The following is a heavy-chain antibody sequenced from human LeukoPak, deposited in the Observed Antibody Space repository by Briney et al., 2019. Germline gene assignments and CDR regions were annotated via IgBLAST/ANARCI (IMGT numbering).Heavy chain of an antibody. Sequence: SETLSLTCTVSGGSISSYYWSWIRQSPGKGLEWIGYIYYSGSTNYNPSLKSRVTISVDRSKNQFSLKLSSVTAADTAVYYCASWSSSSGNYYYYYMDVWGKGTTVTVSS. CDR1: GGSISSYY. CDR3: ASWSSSSGNYYYYYMDV. V-gene: IGHV4-59*12. D-gene: IGHD6-6*01. CDR2: IYYSGST. J-gene: IGHJ6*03.